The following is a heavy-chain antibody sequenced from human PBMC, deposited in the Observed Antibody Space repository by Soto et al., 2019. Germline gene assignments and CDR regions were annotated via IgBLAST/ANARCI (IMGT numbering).Heavy chain of an antibody. V-gene: IGHV4-59*01. Sequence: SETLSLTCTVSGGSMIAYYWNWMRQPPGKGLQWIGYTYYSGSTTYNPSLKSRVTISVDSSKNQFSLKLDSVTPADTAVYYCARVRGTAGKRYFDYWGPGILVTVS. CDR3: ARVRGTAGKRYFDY. CDR2: TYYSGST. D-gene: IGHD6-13*01. J-gene: IGHJ4*02. CDR1: GGSMIAYY.